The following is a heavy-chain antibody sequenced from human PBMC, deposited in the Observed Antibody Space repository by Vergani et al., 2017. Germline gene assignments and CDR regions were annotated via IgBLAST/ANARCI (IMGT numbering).Heavy chain of an antibody. D-gene: IGHD3-16*01. CDR2: INHSGST. J-gene: IGHJ6*02. CDR3: ARVYGSERYYYGMDV. CDR1: GGSFSGYY. Sequence: QVQLQQWGAGLLQPSETLSLTCAVYGGSFSGYYWSWIRQPPGKGLEWIGEINHSGSTNYNPSLKSRVTISVDTSKNQFSLQLSSVTAADTAVYYCARVYGSERYYYGMDVWGQGTTVTVSS. V-gene: IGHV4-34*01.